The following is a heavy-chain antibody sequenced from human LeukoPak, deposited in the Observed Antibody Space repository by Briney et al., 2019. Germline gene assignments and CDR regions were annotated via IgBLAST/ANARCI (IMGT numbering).Heavy chain of an antibody. Sequence: ASQTLSLTCTVSGGSISSGGYYWSWIRQHPGKGLEWIGYIYYSGSTYYNPSLKSRVTISVDTSKNQFSLKLSSVTAADTAVYYCARKNFSGSYPWYFDYWGQGTLVTVSS. J-gene: IGHJ4*02. CDR3: ARKNFSGSYPWYFDY. CDR2: IYYSGST. D-gene: IGHD1-26*01. CDR1: GGSISSGGYY. V-gene: IGHV4-31*03.